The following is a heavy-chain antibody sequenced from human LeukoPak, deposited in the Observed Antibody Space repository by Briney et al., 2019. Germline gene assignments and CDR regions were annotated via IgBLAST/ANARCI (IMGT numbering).Heavy chain of an antibody. J-gene: IGHJ5*02. Sequence: GGSLRLSCAASGFTFDDFAMHWVHQAPGKGLEWVSGINWNSDTRGYADSVKGRFTISRDNAKNFVYLQMSSLRAEDTAFYYCAKDVAELVAGNNWFDPSGQGTLVTVYS. D-gene: IGHD6-19*01. CDR2: INWNSDTR. V-gene: IGHV3-9*01. CDR3: AKDVAELVAGNNWFDP. CDR1: GFTFDDFA.